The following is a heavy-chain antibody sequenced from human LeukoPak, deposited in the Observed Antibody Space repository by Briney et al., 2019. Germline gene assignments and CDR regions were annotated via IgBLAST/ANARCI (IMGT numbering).Heavy chain of an antibody. J-gene: IGHJ4*02. V-gene: IGHV3-30-3*01. CDR3: ARVRPGWYVDY. D-gene: IGHD6-19*01. CDR1: GFTFSTYA. CDR2: ISYDGSNK. Sequence: GRSLRLSCAASGFTFSTYAMHWVRQAPGKGLEWVAVISYDGSNKNYADSVKGRFTISRDNAKDSMYLQMNGLTDEDTAVYYCARVRPGWYVDYWGQGTLVTVSS.